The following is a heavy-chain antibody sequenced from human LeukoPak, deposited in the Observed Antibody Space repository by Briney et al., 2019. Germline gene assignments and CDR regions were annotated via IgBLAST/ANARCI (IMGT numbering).Heavy chain of an antibody. CDR3: ARSRIVGARRFDVIDY. CDR1: GGSIRSSSYS. V-gene: IGHV4-39*01. CDR2: MYYSGST. J-gene: IGHJ4*02. Sequence: SETLSLTCTVSGGSIRSSSYSWGWIRQPPGKGLEWIGSMYYSGSTNYKSSLKSRVTISVDTSKNQFSLKLSSVTAADTAVYYCARSRIVGARRFDVIDYWGQGTLVTVSS. D-gene: IGHD1-26*01.